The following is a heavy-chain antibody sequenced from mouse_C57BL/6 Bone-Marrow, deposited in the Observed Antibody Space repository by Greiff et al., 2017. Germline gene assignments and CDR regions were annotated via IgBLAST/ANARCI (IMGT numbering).Heavy chain of an antibody. CDR3: ATRGYDYDWFAY. V-gene: IGHV5-2*01. CDR2: INSDGGST. Sequence: EVKGVESGGGLVQPGESLKLSCESNEYEFPSHDMSWVRKTPEKRLELVAAINSDGGSTYYPDTMERRFIISRDNTKKTLYLQMSSLRSEDTALYYCATRGYDYDWFAYWGQGTLVTVSA. CDR1: EYEFPSHD. J-gene: IGHJ3*01. D-gene: IGHD2-4*01.